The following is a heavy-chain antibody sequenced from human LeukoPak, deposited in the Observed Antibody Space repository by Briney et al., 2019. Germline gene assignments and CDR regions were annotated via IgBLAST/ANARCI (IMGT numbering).Heavy chain of an antibody. CDR3: AGVWAFGVVTIGAFDV. V-gene: IGHV3-11*01. Sequence: PGGSLRLSCAASGFTFSDYYMSWIRQAPGKGLEWVSYISSSGSTIYYADSVKGRFTISRDNSKNTLNLQMNSLRAEDTAVYYCAGVWAFGVVTIGAFDVWGQGTMVTVSS. D-gene: IGHD3-3*01. CDR1: GFTFSDYY. CDR2: ISSSGSTI. J-gene: IGHJ3*01.